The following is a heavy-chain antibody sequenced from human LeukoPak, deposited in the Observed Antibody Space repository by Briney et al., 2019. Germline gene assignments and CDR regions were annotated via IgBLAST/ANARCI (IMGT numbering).Heavy chain of an antibody. CDR1: GFTFDDYA. CDR2: ISSSGSTI. D-gene: IGHD3-10*01. CDR3: ARAGSWFGELWQFDY. J-gene: IGHJ4*02. Sequence: GGSLRLSCAASGFTFDDYAMHWVRQAPGEGLEWVSYISSSGSTIYYADSVKGRFTISRDNAKNSLYLQMNSLRAEDTAVYYCARAGSWFGELWQFDYWGQGTLVTVSS. V-gene: IGHV3-48*03.